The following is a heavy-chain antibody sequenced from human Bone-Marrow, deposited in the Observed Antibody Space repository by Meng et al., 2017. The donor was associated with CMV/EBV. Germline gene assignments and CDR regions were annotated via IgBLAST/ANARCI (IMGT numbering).Heavy chain of an antibody. J-gene: IGHJ4*02. Sequence: GESLKISCAASGFTFSSYGMHWVRQAPGKGLEWVSVIYSGDRTDYADSVKGRFTTSRDNSKNTLYVQMNSLKPEDTAVYYCARGHLIGGFGESPLDYWGQGALVTVSS. D-gene: IGHD3-10*01. V-gene: IGHV3-NL1*01. CDR3: ARGHLIGGFGESPLDY. CDR2: IYSGDRT. CDR1: GFTFSSYG.